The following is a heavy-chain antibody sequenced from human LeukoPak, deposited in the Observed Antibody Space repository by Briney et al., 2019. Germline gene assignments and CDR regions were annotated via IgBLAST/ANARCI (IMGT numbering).Heavy chain of an antibody. J-gene: IGHJ6*04. CDR2: ISSSGSTI. CDR3: AELRITMIGGV. V-gene: IGHV3-48*04. D-gene: IGHD3-10*02. Sequence: GGSLRLSCAASGFTFSSYSMKWVRQAPGKGLEWVSYISSSGSTIYYADSVKGRFTISRDNARNSLYLQMNSLRAEDTAVYYCAELRITMIGGVWGKGTTVTISS. CDR1: GFTFSSYS.